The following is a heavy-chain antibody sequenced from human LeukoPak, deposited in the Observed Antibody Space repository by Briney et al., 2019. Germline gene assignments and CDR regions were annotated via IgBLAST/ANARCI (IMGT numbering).Heavy chain of an antibody. J-gene: IGHJ6*03. Sequence: ESLKISWNGSGYSFTSYWLGLVRQTPGKGLEGMGIIFPGDSDTRYSPSFQGQVTISADKCISTAYLQWSSLKASDTAMYYCARHNDYYYMDVWGKGTTVTVSS. CDR2: IFPGDSDT. CDR3: ARHNDYYYMDV. CDR1: GYSFTSYW. V-gene: IGHV5-51*01.